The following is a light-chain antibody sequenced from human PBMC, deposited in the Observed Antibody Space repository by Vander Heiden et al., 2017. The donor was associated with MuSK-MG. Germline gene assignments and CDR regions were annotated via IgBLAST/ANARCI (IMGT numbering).Light chain of an antibody. J-gene: IGKJ2*01. CDR1: QNVSFY. Sequence: EIVLTQSPATLSLSPWERATLSCRASQNVSFYLGWYQQKPGQAPRLLIYDASNRATGIPTRFSGSGSGTDFTLTISSLEPEDFAVYYCQQRSKWLYTFGQGTKLEIK. CDR2: DAS. V-gene: IGKV3-11*01. CDR3: QQRSKWLYT.